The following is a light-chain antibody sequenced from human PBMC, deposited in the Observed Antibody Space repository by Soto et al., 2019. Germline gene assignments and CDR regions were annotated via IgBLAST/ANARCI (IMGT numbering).Light chain of an antibody. CDR3: QQYDSSPCT. Sequence: EIVLTQSPGTLSVSPGGRATLSCRASQSVTSRYLGWYQQKPGQTPRLLIHGASSRAAGIPDRFSSSGSGTDFTLTISRREPEDFAVYYCQQYDSSPCTFGQGTKLEIK. CDR2: GAS. CDR1: QSVTSRY. J-gene: IGKJ2*02. V-gene: IGKV3-20*01.